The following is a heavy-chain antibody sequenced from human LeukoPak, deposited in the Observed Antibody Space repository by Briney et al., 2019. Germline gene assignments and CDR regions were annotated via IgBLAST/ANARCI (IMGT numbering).Heavy chain of an antibody. D-gene: IGHD3-3*01. Sequence: HSGGSLRLSCAVSGFTASSFAISWVRQARGKGLEWVSGISGSGGSTYYADSVKGRCTISRDYFNSTVCLQMTSLRAEDTAVYYCAKIPVGFWNYYYFNEGDYWGQGTLVTVSS. J-gene: IGHJ4*02. CDR2: ISGSGGST. CDR1: GFTASSFA. V-gene: IGHV3-23*01. CDR3: AKIPVGFWNYYYFNEGDY.